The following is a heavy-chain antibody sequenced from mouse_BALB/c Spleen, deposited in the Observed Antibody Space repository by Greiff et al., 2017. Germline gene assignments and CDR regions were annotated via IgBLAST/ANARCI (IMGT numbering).Heavy chain of an antibody. V-gene: IGHV1-87*01. Sequence: VQLQESGAELARPGASVKLSCKASGYTFTSYWMQWVKQRPGQGLEWIGAIYPGDGDTRYTQKFKGKATLTANKSSSTAYMQLSSLASEDSAVYYCARFGYYGSSYDAMDYWGQGTSVTVSS. J-gene: IGHJ4*01. CDR2: IYPGDGDT. D-gene: IGHD1-1*01. CDR3: ARFGYYGSSYDAMDY. CDR1: GYTFTSYW.